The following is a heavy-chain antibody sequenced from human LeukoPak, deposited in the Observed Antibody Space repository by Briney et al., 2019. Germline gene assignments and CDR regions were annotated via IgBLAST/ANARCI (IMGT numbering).Heavy chain of an antibody. D-gene: IGHD2-2*01. CDR1: GYTFTGYY. CDR2: ISPNSGCT. CDR3: ARGPPPVAKVATVLNY. J-gene: IGHJ4*02. V-gene: IGHV1-2*02. Sequence: ASVKVSCKASGYTFTGYYMHWVRQAPGQGLEWMGWISPNSGCTNYAHNFQGRVTMTRDTSISTGYMELRSLRYDDTAIYYCARGPPPVAKVATVLNYWGQGTLVTVSS.